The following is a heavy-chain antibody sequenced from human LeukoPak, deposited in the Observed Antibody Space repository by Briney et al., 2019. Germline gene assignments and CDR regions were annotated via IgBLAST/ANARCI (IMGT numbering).Heavy chain of an antibody. J-gene: IGHJ4*02. CDR1: GDPVWSYY. Sequence: SETLSLTCSVSGDPVWSYYWTWVRQPPEKGLEWIGYVFFGGQTNYNPSVKSRVTISLDTSRSQFSLNLTSVTAADSAMYYCARGAYADRTGYNLDSWGQGTLVIVSS. CDR3: ARGAYADRTGYNLDS. D-gene: IGHD5-24*01. CDR2: VFFGGQT. V-gene: IGHV4-59*02.